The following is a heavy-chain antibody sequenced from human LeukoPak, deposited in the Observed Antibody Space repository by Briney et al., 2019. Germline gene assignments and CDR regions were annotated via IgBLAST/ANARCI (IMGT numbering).Heavy chain of an antibody. CDR3: AISIVVVPAASLGSFGY. CDR2: ISGSGGST. Sequence: PGGSLRLSCAASGFTFSSYAMSWVRQAPGKGLEWVSAISGSGGSTYYADSVKGRFTISRDNSKNTLYLQMNSLRAEDTAVYYCAISIVVVPAASLGSFGYWGQGTLVTVSS. J-gene: IGHJ4*02. V-gene: IGHV3-23*01. D-gene: IGHD2-2*01. CDR1: GFTFSSYA.